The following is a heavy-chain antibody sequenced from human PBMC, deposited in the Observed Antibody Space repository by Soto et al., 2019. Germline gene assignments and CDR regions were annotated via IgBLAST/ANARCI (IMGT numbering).Heavy chain of an antibody. V-gene: IGHV3-23*01. CDR2: LSGSGGTT. D-gene: IGHD3-10*01. J-gene: IGHJ4*02. CDR1: GFTFSTYA. CDR3: AKQRAGYGSGSDTFYFDF. Sequence: GSLRLSCAASGFTFSTYAMNWVRQAPGKGLEWVSALSGSGGTTYYADSVRGRFTISRDNSKNTLFLQMSSLRAEDTALYYCAKQRAGYGSGSDTFYFDFWGQGTLVTVSS.